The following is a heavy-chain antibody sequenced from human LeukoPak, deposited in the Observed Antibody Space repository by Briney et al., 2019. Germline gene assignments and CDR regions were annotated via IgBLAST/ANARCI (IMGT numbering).Heavy chain of an antibody. V-gene: IGHV3-30*18. CDR3: AKDLLSGYEMVDY. J-gene: IGHJ4*02. CDR2: ISYDGSNK. D-gene: IGHD5-12*01. Sequence: GGSLRLSCAASGFTFSSCGMHWVRQAPGKGLEWVAVISYDGSNKYYADSVKGRFTISRDNSKNTLYLQMNSLRAEDTAVYYCAKDLLSGYEMVDYWGQGTLVTVSS. CDR1: GFTFSSCG.